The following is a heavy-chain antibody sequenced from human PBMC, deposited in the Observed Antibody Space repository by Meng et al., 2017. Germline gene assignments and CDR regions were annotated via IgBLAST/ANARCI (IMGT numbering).Heavy chain of an antibody. Sequence: GGSLRLSCAASGLTLSDYYMNWVRQAPGKGLEWVSSISSSSTIYYADSVKGRFTISRDNAKNSLYLQMNSLRAEDTAVYYCARDRSLPLGQLWGGVIDYWGQGTLVTVSS. V-gene: IGHV3-69-1*02. CDR2: ISSSSTI. CDR1: GLTLSDYY. D-gene: IGHD5-18*01. CDR3: ARDRSLPLGQLWGGVIDY. J-gene: IGHJ4*01.